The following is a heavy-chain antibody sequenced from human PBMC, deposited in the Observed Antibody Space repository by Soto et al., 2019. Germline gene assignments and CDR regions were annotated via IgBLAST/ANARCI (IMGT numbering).Heavy chain of an antibody. Sequence: QVQLVQSGAEVKKPGSSVKVSCKASGGTFSSYAISWVRQAPGQGLEWMGGIIPIFGTANYAQKFQGRVTITADESTSTAYMEPSSLRSEDTAVYYCARSITIFGVVIGDYYGMDVWGQGTTVTVSS. CDR2: IIPIFGTA. V-gene: IGHV1-69*01. J-gene: IGHJ6*02. CDR3: ARSITIFGVVIGDYYGMDV. D-gene: IGHD3-3*01. CDR1: GGTFSSYA.